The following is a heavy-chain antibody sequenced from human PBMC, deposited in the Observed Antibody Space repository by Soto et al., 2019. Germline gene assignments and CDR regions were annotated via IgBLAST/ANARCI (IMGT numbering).Heavy chain of an antibody. CDR3: ATSTCGGDCYPLFQH. CDR1: GGSISGYY. Sequence: SETLSLTCTVSGGSISGYYWSWIRQPPGKGLEWIGYIYYSGSTNYNPSLKSRVTISVDTSKNQFSLKLSSVTAADTAVYYCATSTCGGDCYPLFQHWGQGTLVTVSS. D-gene: IGHD2-21*02. CDR2: IYYSGST. J-gene: IGHJ1*01. V-gene: IGHV4-59*01.